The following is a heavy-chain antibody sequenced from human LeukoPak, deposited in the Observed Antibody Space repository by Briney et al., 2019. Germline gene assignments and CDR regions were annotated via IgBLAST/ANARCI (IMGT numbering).Heavy chain of an antibody. CDR1: GDCISGSY. Sequence: PAETLSLTCTVSGDCISGSYWTCMRQPAGKGREWIGRVDSSGSTNYNPSRKSRVTMSMDTSNNQFSLKLSSVTAADTAVYYCARDRQWLENDYWGQGTLVTVSS. J-gene: IGHJ4*02. D-gene: IGHD6-19*01. CDR3: ARDRQWLENDY. V-gene: IGHV4-4*07. CDR2: VDSSGST.